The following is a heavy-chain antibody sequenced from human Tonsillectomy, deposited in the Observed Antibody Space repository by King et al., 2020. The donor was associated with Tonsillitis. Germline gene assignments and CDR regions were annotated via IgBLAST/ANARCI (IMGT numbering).Heavy chain of an antibody. D-gene: IGHD6-6*01. J-gene: IGHJ6*02. V-gene: IGHV3-23*04. Sequence: VQLVESGGGLVQPGGSLRLSCAASGFTFSNYAMSWVRQAPGRGLEWVSAISGSDGSTYYADSVKGRFTISRDNFKNTLYLQMDSLRAEDTAVYYCAKTSYSSSFGMDVWGQGTTVTVSS. CDR2: ISGSDGST. CDR3: AKTSYSSSFGMDV. CDR1: GFTFSNYA.